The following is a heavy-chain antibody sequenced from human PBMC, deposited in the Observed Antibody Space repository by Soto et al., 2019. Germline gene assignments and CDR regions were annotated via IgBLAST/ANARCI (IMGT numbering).Heavy chain of an antibody. D-gene: IGHD6-13*01. CDR2: IWYDGSNK. CDR1: GFTFSSYG. CDR3: ARDPGIAAAGSRYHYYGMDV. Sequence: GGSLRLSCAASGFTFSSYGMHWVRQAPGKGLEWVAVIWYDGSNKYYADSVKGRFTISRDNSKNTLYLQMNSLRAEDTAVYYCARDPGIAAAGSRYHYYGMDVWGQGTTVTVSS. J-gene: IGHJ6*02. V-gene: IGHV3-33*01.